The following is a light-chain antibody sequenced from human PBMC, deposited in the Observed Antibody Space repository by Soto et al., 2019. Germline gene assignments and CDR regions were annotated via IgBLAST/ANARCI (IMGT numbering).Light chain of an antibody. V-gene: IGKV3-15*01. CDR3: QQYNDWPFT. CDR2: GVS. CDR1: QSISTD. Sequence: EIVLTQSPATLSLSPGERATLSCRASQSISTDLAWYQQKPGQAPRLLIYGVSTRATGIPARFSGSESGTEFTLTISSLQSEDFAVYYCQQYNDWPFTFGPGTKVDIK. J-gene: IGKJ3*01.